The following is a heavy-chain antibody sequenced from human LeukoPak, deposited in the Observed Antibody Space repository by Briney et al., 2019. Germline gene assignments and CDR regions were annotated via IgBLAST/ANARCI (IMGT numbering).Heavy chain of an antibody. CDR1: GITFSSSA. J-gene: IGHJ4*02. V-gene: IGHV3-23*01. Sequence: PGGSLRLSCAASGITFSSSAMSWVRQAPGKGLEWVSGITGSGGSTYYADSVKGRFTISRDNSKNTVYLQMNSLRAEDTAVYYCAKCSLGYCSGGSCYDYWGQGTLVTVSS. CDR3: AKCSLGYCSGGSCYDY. D-gene: IGHD2-15*01. CDR2: ITGSGGST.